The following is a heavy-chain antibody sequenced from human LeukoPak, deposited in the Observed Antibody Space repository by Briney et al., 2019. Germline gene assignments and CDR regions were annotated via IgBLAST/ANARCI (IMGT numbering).Heavy chain of an antibody. V-gene: IGHV3-23*01. CDR3: ARRGYCTTTTCPVAQD. Sequence: GGSLRLSCAASGFPFVSSAMSWVRQAPGKGLEWVSAISSGADTIYYAESVKGRFTISRDNSKNMLFLQMNSLRAEDTAEYYCARRGYCTTTTCPVAQDWGQGTLVTVSS. D-gene: IGHD2-2*01. J-gene: IGHJ4*02. CDR1: GFPFVSSA. CDR2: ISSGADTI.